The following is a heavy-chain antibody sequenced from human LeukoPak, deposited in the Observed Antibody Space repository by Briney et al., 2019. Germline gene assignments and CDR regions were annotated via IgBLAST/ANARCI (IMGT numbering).Heavy chain of an antibody. CDR1: GFTFSSYS. CDR3: AKDPDYDILTGYYDY. Sequence: GGSLRLSCAASGFTFSSYSMNWVRQAPGKGLEWVSAISGSGGSTYYADSVKGRFTISRDNSKNTLYLQMNSLRAEDTAVYYCAKDPDYDILTGYYDYWGQGTLVTVSS. V-gene: IGHV3-23*01. J-gene: IGHJ4*02. CDR2: ISGSGGST. D-gene: IGHD3-9*01.